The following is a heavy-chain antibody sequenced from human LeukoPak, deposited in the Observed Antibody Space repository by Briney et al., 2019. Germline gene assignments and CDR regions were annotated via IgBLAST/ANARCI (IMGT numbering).Heavy chain of an antibody. Sequence: SQTLSLTCAISGDSVSSNSAAWNWIRQSPSRGLEWLGRTYYRSKWYNDYAVSVKSRITINPDASKNQFSLQLNSVTPEDTAVYYCAGFNHYGSGTPYNWFDPWGQGTLVTVSS. D-gene: IGHD3-10*01. CDR2: TYYRSKWYN. V-gene: IGHV6-1*01. CDR3: AGFNHYGSGTPYNWFDP. J-gene: IGHJ5*02. CDR1: GDSVSSNSAA.